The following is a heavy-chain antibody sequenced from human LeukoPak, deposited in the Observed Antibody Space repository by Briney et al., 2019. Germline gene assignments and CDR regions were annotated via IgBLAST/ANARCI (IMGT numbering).Heavy chain of an antibody. CDR3: ARGDIVVVPGVPHDY. J-gene: IGHJ4*02. CDR2: IKQDGSEK. D-gene: IGHD2-2*01. V-gene: IGHV3-7*01. CDR1: GFIFSSYR. Sequence: QPGGSLRLSCAASGFIFSSYRMSWVRQAPGKGLEWVANIKQDGSEKYYVDSVKGRFTISRDNAKNSLYLQMNSLRAEDTAVYYCARGDIVVVPGVPHDYWGQGTLVTVSS.